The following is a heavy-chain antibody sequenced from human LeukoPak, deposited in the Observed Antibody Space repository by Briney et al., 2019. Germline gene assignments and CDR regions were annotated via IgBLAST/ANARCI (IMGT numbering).Heavy chain of an antibody. J-gene: IGHJ4*02. V-gene: IGHV1-18*01. CDR3: ARQYYYDSSGPDY. Sequence: GASVKVSCKASGYTFTSYGISWVRQAPGQGREWMGWTSAYSGNTNYAQKLQGRVTMTTDTSTSTAYMELRSLRSDDTAVYYCARQYYYDSSGPDYWGQGTLVTVSS. CDR1: GYTFTSYG. CDR2: TSAYSGNT. D-gene: IGHD3-22*01.